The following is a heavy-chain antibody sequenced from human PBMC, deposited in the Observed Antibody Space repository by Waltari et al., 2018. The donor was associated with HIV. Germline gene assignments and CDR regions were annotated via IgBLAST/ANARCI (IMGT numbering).Heavy chain of an antibody. J-gene: IGHJ4*02. D-gene: IGHD6-6*01. Sequence: QVQLVESGGGVVQPGRSLRLSCAASGFTFKNYGMHWVRQAQGKGLEWVAVIWYDGSNKYYADSVKGRFTISRDNSKNRLYLQMNSLRAEDTAVYYCARDRGGSSSLVLDSWGQGTLVTVSS. CDR3: ARDRGGSSSLVLDS. CDR2: IWYDGSNK. V-gene: IGHV3-33*01. CDR1: GFTFKNYG.